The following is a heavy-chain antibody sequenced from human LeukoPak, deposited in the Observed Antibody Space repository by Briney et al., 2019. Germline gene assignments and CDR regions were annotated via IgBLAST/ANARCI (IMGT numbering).Heavy chain of an antibody. J-gene: IGHJ4*01. V-gene: IGHV4-30-4*08. Sequence: PSETLSLTCTVSGGSISSGDYYWSWIRQPPGKGLEWFGYIYYSGSSYYNPSLKRRVTISVDTSKNQFALKLSSVTATDTAVYYCARAWSTTVTTLIDCWSQGSLVTV. D-gene: IGHD4-17*01. CDR3: ARAWSTTVTTLIDC. CDR2: IYYSGSS. CDR1: GGSISSGDYY.